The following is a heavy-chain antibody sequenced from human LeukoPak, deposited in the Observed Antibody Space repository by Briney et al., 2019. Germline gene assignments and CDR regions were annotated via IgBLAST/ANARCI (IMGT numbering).Heavy chain of an antibody. Sequence: GGSLRLSCAASGFTFNTYTMNWVRQAPGKGLEWVASINHNGNVNYYVDSVKGRFTISRDNAKNSLYLQMSNLRAEDTAVYFCARGGGLDVWGQGATVTVSS. CDR3: ARGGGLDV. J-gene: IGHJ6*02. V-gene: IGHV3-7*03. CDR1: GFTFNTYT. CDR2: INHNGNVN. D-gene: IGHD3-16*01.